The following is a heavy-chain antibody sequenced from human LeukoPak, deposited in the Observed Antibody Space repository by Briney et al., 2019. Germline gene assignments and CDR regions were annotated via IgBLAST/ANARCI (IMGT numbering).Heavy chain of an antibody. Sequence: SETLSLTCTVSGGSISSYYWSWIRQPPGKGLEWIGYIYYSGSTNYNPSLKSRVTISVDTSKNQFSLKLSSVTAADTAVYYCARHTSTTVVTPSFDCWGQGTLVTVSS. D-gene: IGHD4-23*01. J-gene: IGHJ4*02. CDR3: ARHTSTTVVTPSFDC. CDR1: GGSISSYY. CDR2: IYYSGST. V-gene: IGHV4-59*08.